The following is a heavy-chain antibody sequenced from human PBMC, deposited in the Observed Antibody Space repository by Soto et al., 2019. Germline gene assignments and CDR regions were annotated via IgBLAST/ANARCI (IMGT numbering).Heavy chain of an antibody. V-gene: IGHV3-49*04. J-gene: IGHJ6*02. Sequence: SLRLSCTGSGYTLADYAVNWVRQARGKGLEWVGFIRSKAYGGTPEYATSVKGRFTISRDDSESIAYLQMISLNVEDTAVFYCARSLLNGMDVWGQGTTVTVSS. D-gene: IGHD2-15*01. CDR2: IRSKAYGGTP. CDR3: ARSLLNGMDV. CDR1: GYTLADYA.